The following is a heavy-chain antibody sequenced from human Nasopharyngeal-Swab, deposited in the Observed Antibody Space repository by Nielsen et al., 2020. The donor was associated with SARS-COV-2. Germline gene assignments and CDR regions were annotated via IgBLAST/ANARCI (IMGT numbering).Heavy chain of an antibody. Sequence: SETLSLTCTVSGGSISSYYWSWIRQPPGKGLEWIGYIYYSGSTNYNPSLKSRVTISVDTSKNQFSLKLSSVTAADTAVYYCARARSGAFDIWGQGTMVTVSS. J-gene: IGHJ3*02. CDR1: GGSISSYY. V-gene: IGHV4-59*08. CDR3: ARARSGAFDI. CDR2: IYYSGST. D-gene: IGHD7-27*01.